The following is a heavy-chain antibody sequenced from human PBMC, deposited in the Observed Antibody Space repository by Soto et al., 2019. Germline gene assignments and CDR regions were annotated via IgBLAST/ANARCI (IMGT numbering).Heavy chain of an antibody. CDR3: ARQFDSDTSGYYYAY. J-gene: IGHJ4*02. D-gene: IGHD3-22*01. Sequence: ASVKVSCKASGGTFSTNTISWVRQAPGQGLEWMGGIMPIFGSANYAQKFQGRVTITADEYTRTVYMELSRLRSEDTAVYYCARQFDSDTSGYYYAYWGQGTLVTVSS. CDR1: GGTFSTNT. CDR2: IMPIFGSA. V-gene: IGHV1-69*13.